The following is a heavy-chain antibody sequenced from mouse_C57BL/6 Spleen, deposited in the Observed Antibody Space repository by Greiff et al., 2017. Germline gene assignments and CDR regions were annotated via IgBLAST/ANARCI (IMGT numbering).Heavy chain of an antibody. J-gene: IGHJ2*01. D-gene: IGHD3-2*02. CDR1: GFNIKDDY. Sequence: EVQLQQSGAELVRPGASVKLSCTASGFNIKDDYMHWVKQRPEQGLEWIGWIDPENGDTEYASKFQGKATITADTSSNTAYLQLSSLTSEDTAVYYCTTAGQGDYWGQGTTLTVSS. V-gene: IGHV14-4*01. CDR3: TTAGQGDY. CDR2: IDPENGDT.